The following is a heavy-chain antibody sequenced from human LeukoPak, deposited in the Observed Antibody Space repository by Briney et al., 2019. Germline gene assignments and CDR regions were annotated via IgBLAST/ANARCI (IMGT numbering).Heavy chain of an antibody. Sequence: ASVKVSCKASGYTFTSYGISRVRQAPGQGLEWMGWISAYNGNTNYAQKLQGRVTMTTDTSTSTAYMELRSLRSDDTAVYYCARDYGPYYYDSSGYYSPYYFDYWGQGTLVTVSS. V-gene: IGHV1-18*01. CDR3: ARDYGPYYYDSSGYYSPYYFDY. J-gene: IGHJ4*02. CDR1: GYTFTSYG. CDR2: ISAYNGNT. D-gene: IGHD3-22*01.